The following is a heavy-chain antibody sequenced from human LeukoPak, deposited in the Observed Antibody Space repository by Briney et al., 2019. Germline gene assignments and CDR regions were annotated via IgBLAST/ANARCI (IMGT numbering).Heavy chain of an antibody. Sequence: PGGSLRLSCAASGFTFSSYSMNWVRQAPGKGLEWVSSISSSSSYIYYADSVKGRFTISRDNAKNSLYLQMNSLRAEDTAVYYCAREGMQYRRRASDYWGQGTLVTVSS. CDR1: GFTFSSYS. CDR3: AREGMQYRRRASDY. V-gene: IGHV3-21*03. CDR2: ISSSSSYI. D-gene: IGHD2-2*01. J-gene: IGHJ4*02.